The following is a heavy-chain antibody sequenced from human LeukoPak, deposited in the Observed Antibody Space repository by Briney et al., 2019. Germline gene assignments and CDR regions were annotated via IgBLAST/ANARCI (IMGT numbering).Heavy chain of an antibody. CDR1: GCTFSNYG. D-gene: IGHD3-22*01. CDR3: ARGRGGAYYYDSSGYYYFDY. Sequence: ASVKVSFKASGCTFSNYGISWVRQAPGQGLEWMGGIIPIFGTANYAQKFQGRVTITADESTSTAYMELSSLRSEDTAVYYCARGRGGAYYYDSSGYYYFDYWGQGTLVTVSS. CDR2: IIPIFGTA. V-gene: IGHV1-69*13. J-gene: IGHJ4*02.